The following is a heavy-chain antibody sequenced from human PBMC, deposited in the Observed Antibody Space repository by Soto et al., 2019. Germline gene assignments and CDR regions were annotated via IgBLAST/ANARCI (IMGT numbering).Heavy chain of an antibody. CDR2: INGGSTT. Sequence: GGSLRLSCAASGFTFSSYAMSWVRQAPGKGLEWITSINGGSTTYYADSVKGRFTISRDNSKNTLYLQMNSLRAEDTAVYYCANWQLRAAHYYYYNGLDVWGQGTTVTVSS. CDR1: GFTFSSYA. J-gene: IGHJ6*02. V-gene: IGHV3-23*01. CDR3: ANWQLRAAHYYYYNGLDV. D-gene: IGHD6-6*01.